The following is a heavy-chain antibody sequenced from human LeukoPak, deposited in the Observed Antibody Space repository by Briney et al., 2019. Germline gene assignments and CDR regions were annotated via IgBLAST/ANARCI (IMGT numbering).Heavy chain of an antibody. J-gene: IGHJ6*03. D-gene: IGHD4-23*01. V-gene: IGHV7-4-1*02. CDR2: INTNTGNP. CDR1: GYTFTSYA. CDR3: ARDAGGGNSIYYYYMDV. Sequence: GASVKVSCKASGYTFTSYAMNWVRQAPGQGREWMGWINTNTGNPTYAQGFTGRFVFSLDTSVSTACLQISSLKAEDTAVYYCARDAGGGNSIYYYYMDVWGKGTTVTVSS.